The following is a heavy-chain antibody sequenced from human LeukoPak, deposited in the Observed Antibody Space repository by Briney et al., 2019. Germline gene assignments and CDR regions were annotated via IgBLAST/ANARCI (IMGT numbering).Heavy chain of an antibody. Sequence: GGSLRLSCAASGFTLSSYWMHWVRQVPGKGLVWVSRINSDGSSTSYADFVKGRFTISRDNAKNTLYLQMNSLRAEDTAVYYCARAISYTNYGMDVWGQGTTVTVSS. D-gene: IGHD4-11*01. V-gene: IGHV3-74*01. CDR2: INSDGSST. CDR3: ARAISYTNYGMDV. CDR1: GFTLSSYW. J-gene: IGHJ6*02.